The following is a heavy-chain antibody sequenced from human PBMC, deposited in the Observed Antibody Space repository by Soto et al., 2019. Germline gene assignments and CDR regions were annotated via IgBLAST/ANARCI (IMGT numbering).Heavy chain of an antibody. D-gene: IGHD5-12*01. CDR1: GDRVSRNSAA. V-gene: IGHV6-1*01. Sequence: PTHSLTCAISGDRVSRNSAAWNWNRQSPSRGLEWLGRTYYRSKWYNDYAVSVKSRITINPDTSKNQFSLQLNSVTPEDTAVYYCARDSGGYSGYDDNYYYYGMDVWGQGTTVTVSS. J-gene: IGHJ6*02. CDR3: ARDSGGYSGYDDNYYYYGMDV. CDR2: TYYRSKWYN.